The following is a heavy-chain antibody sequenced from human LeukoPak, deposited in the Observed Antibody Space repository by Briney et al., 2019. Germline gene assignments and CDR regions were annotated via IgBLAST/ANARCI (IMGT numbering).Heavy chain of an antibody. CDR1: GFTFSSYG. J-gene: IGHJ3*02. V-gene: IGHV3-33*01. CDR3: ARDREQWLVPGAFDI. Sequence: PGRSLRLSCAASGFTFSSYGMHWVRQAPGKGLEWVAVIWYDGSNKYYADSVEGRFTISRDNSKNTLYLQMNSLRAEDTAVYYCARDREQWLVPGAFDIWGQGTMVTVSS. D-gene: IGHD6-19*01. CDR2: IWYDGSNK.